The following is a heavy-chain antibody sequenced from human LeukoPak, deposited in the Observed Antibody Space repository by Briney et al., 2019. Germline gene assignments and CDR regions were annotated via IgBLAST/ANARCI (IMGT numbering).Heavy chain of an antibody. J-gene: IGHJ4*02. CDR2: MNPNTGAT. Sequence: ASVMVSCKASGYTFTGYYIHWMRQGPGPGIERMGWMNPNTGATKYAQRFQGRVTMTRDTSISTAYMELSSLRADDTAVYYCARGGETGGDDRYPLIDYWGQGTLVTVAS. D-gene: IGHD3-22*01. V-gene: IGHV1-2*02. CDR1: GYTFTGYY. CDR3: ARGGETGGDDRYPLIDY.